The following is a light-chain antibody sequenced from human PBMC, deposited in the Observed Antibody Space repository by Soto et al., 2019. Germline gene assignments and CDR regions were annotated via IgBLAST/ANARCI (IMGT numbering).Light chain of an antibody. J-gene: IGLJ1*01. CDR3: CSYSRSSPYV. CDR2: DVN. CDR1: SSDVGAYNY. V-gene: IGLV2-14*03. Sequence: QSALTQPASVSGSPGQSITISCTGTSSDVGAYNYVSWYQHHPGKVPRLMIFDVNNRPSGVSNRFSGSKSGNTASLTISGLQAEDEADYYCCSYSRSSPYVFGAGTKLTVL.